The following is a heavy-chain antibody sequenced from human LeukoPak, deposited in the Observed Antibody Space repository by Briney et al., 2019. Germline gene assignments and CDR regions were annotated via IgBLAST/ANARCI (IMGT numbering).Heavy chain of an antibody. CDR1: GFSFSSYD. V-gene: IGHV3-21*01. J-gene: IGHJ4*02. CDR2: INPASTKM. Sequence: AGGSLRLSCAASGFSFSSYDMSWVRQAPGRGPEWVSSINPASTKMNYADSVKGRFTISRDNDKKSVFLQMNNPSAEDTAVYHCARDQGGSWGQGILVTVSS. D-gene: IGHD3-16*01. CDR3: ARDQGGS.